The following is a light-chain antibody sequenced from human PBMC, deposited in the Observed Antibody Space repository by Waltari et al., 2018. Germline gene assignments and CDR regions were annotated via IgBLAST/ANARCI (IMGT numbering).Light chain of an antibody. CDR1: SSNIGAGYA. Sequence: QSVLTQPPSVSGAPGQRVTISCTGSSSNIGAGYAVHWYHQLPGTAPKLLIYANTKRPSGVPDRFSGSKSGASASLAITGLQAEDEADYYCLSYDSSLSAWVFGGGTKLTVL. V-gene: IGLV1-40*01. J-gene: IGLJ3*02. CDR3: LSYDSSLSAWV. CDR2: ANT.